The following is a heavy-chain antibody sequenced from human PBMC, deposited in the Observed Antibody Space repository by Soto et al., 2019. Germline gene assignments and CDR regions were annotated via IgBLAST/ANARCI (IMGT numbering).Heavy chain of an antibody. Sequence: SVKFSCKASGGTFSSYAISWVRQAPGQGLEWMGGIIPIFGTANYAQKFQGRVTITADESTSTAYMELSSLRSEDTAVYYCARGGIAVAGMEFDYWGQGTLVTVSS. CDR1: GGTFSSYA. D-gene: IGHD6-19*01. CDR3: ARGGIAVAGMEFDY. V-gene: IGHV1-69*13. J-gene: IGHJ4*02. CDR2: IIPIFGTA.